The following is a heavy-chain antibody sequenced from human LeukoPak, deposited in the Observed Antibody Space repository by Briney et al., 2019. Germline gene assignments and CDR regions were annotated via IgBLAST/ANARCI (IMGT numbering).Heavy chain of an antibody. J-gene: IGHJ5*02. CDR2: MNPNSGNT. CDR3: ARGTMVRGVIYA. CDR1: GYTFTNYD. D-gene: IGHD3-10*01. V-gene: IGHV1-8*01. Sequence: ASVKVSCKASGYTFTNYDINWVRQATGQGLGWMGWMNPNSGNTGYAQQYQGRVSMTRDTSIGTAYMELSSLRSEDTAVYYCARGTMVRGVIYAWGQGTLVTVSS.